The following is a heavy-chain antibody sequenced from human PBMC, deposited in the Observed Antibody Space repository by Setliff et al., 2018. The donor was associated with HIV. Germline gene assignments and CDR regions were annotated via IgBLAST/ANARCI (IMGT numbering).Heavy chain of an antibody. CDR3: HHYCYSPYCHRTLGN. J-gene: IGHJ4*02. V-gene: IGHV3-15*01. Sequence: GGSLRLSCAASGFTFTTAWMSWVRQAPGKGLEWLGRIKDKTNGETTDYAAPVKGRFTISRDDSKDTLYLQMNGLTTEDTAVYYCHHYCYSPYCHRTLGNWGRGTLVTVSS. CDR1: GFTFTTAW. D-gene: IGHD2-2*02. CDR2: IKDKTNGETT.